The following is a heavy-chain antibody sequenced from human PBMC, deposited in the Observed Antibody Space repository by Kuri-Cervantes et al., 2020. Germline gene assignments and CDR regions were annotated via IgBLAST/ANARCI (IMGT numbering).Heavy chain of an antibody. J-gene: IGHJ3*02. V-gene: IGHV3-7*01. CDR2: IKQDGSEK. Sequence: GGSLRLSCAASGFTFSSYWMSWVRQAPGKGLEWVANIKQDGSEKYYVDSVKGRFTISRDNAKNSLYLQMNSLRAEDTAVYYCARMWLGGDYVPHDAFDIWGQGTMVTVSS. CDR3: ARMWLGGDYVPHDAFDI. D-gene: IGHD4-17*01. CDR1: GFTFSSYW.